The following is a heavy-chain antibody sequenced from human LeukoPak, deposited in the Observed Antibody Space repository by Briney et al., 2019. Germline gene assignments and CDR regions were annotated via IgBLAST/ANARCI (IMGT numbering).Heavy chain of an antibody. J-gene: IGHJ4*02. CDR3: ARELIEPTYYYDSSGYSPVDY. V-gene: IGHV3-7*01. CDR1: GFTFSSYW. Sequence: PGGPLRLSCAASGFTFSSYWMSWVRQAPGKGLEWVANIKQDGSEKYYVDSVKGRFTISRDNAKNSLYLQMNSLRAEDTAVYYCARELIEPTYYYDSSGYSPVDYWGQGTLVTVSS. D-gene: IGHD3-22*01. CDR2: IKQDGSEK.